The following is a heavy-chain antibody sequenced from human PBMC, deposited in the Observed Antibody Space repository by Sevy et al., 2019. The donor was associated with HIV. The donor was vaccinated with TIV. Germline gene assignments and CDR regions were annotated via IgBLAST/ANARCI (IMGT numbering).Heavy chain of an antibody. CDR2: ISYDGSNK. V-gene: IGHV3-30-3*01. CDR3: VVWYYYDSSCYYYIYY. Sequence: GGSLRLSCAASGFTFSSYAMHWVRQAPGKGLEWVAVISYDGSNKYYAHSVKGRFTISRDNSKNTLYLQMNSLRAEDTAVYYCVVWYYYDSSCYYYIYYWGQGTLVTVSS. J-gene: IGHJ4*02. D-gene: IGHD3-22*01. CDR1: GFTFSSYA.